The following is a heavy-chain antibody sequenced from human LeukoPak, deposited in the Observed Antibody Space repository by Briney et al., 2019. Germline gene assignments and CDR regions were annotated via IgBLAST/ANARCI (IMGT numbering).Heavy chain of an antibody. J-gene: IGHJ3*02. CDR1: GGSISSGDYY. D-gene: IGHD6-19*01. V-gene: IGHV4-30-4*01. CDR2: IYYTGST. CDR3: ASPSTIGYSSAWYVLADAFDI. Sequence: SETLSLTCTVSGGSISSGDYYWTWIRQPPGKGLEWIAYIYYTGSTYYNPSLKSRVTISVDTSKNQFSLKLSSVTAADTAVYYCASPSTIGYSSAWYVLADAFDIWGQGTMVTVSS.